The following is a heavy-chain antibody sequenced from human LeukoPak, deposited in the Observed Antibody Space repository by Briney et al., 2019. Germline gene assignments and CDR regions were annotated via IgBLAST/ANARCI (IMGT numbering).Heavy chain of an antibody. CDR2: IVVGSGNT. V-gene: IGHV1-58*01. Sequence: SVKVSCKASGFTFTSSAVQWVRQARGQRLEWIGWIVVGSGNTNYAQKFQERVTITRDMSTSTAYMELSSLRSEDTAVYYCARHLSGSYSTGYFDYWGQGTLVTVSS. CDR1: GFTFTSSA. J-gene: IGHJ4*02. D-gene: IGHD1-26*01. CDR3: ARHLSGSYSTGYFDY.